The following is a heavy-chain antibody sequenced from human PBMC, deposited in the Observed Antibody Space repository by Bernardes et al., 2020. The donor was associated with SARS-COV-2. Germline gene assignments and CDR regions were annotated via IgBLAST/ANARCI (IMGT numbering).Heavy chain of an antibody. CDR1: GGSISSYF. Sequence: SETLSLTCTVSGGSISSYFWSWIRLPPGKGLEWIGNIYYSGSTNYNPSLKSRVTVSVDRSKNRFSLKLSSVTAADTAVYYCARQVLTSYDNWFDPWGQGTLVTVSS. CDR3: ARQVLTSYDNWFDP. V-gene: IGHV4-59*01. CDR2: IYYSGST. D-gene: IGHD3-16*01. J-gene: IGHJ5*02.